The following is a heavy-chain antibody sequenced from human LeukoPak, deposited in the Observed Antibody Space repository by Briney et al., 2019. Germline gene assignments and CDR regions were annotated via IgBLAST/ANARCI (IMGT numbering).Heavy chain of an antibody. CDR2: ISSSSSYI. CDR1: GFTFSSYS. V-gene: IGHV3-21*01. J-gene: IGHJ4*02. D-gene: IGHD3-10*01. Sequence: GGSLRLSCAASGFTFSSYSMNWVRQAPGKGLEWVSSISSSSSYIYYADSVKGRFTISRDNAKNSLYLQMNSLRAEDTAVYYCASPVDTMVRGVQDYWGQGTLVTVSS. CDR3: ASPVDTMVRGVQDY.